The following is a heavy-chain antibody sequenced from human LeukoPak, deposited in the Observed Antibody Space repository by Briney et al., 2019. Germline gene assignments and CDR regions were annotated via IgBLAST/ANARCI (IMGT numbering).Heavy chain of an antibody. J-gene: IGHJ6*02. V-gene: IGHV4-30-4*01. Sequence: PSETLSLTCTVSGGSISSGDYYWSWIRQPPGKGLEWIGYIYYSGSTYYNPSLESRVTISVDTSKNQFSLKLSSVTAADTAVYYCARNGGNSFYYYYGMDVWGQGTTVTVSS. CDR1: GGSISSGDYY. CDR2: IYYSGST. D-gene: IGHD4-23*01. CDR3: ARNGGNSFYYYYGMDV.